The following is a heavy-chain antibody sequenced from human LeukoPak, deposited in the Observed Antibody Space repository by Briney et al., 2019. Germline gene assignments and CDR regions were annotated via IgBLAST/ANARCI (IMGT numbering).Heavy chain of an antibody. CDR3: ARQLELLEGEYYFDH. J-gene: IGHJ4*02. CDR1: GFTVSDYY. D-gene: IGHD1-7*01. CDR2: NRSSSSPI. Sequence: GGSLRLFWAAAGFTVSDYYMSWIRQAPGKWLDWVSYNRSSSSPIYYAATVKGRFTITRDNAKNSLYLKMNSLRAEDTAVYYCARQLELLEGEYYFDHWGQGTLVTVSS. V-gene: IGHV3-11*01.